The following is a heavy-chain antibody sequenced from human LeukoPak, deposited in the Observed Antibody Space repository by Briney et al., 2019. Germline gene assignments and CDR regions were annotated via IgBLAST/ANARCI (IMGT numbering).Heavy chain of an antibody. D-gene: IGHD2/OR15-2a*01. V-gene: IGHV3-7*03. CDR3: ASGFH. CDR2: IRQDGSEK. J-gene: IGHJ4*02. CDR1: GFMFSNSW. Sequence: PGGSLRLSCAASGFMFSNSWMNWVRQAPGKGLEWLANIRQDGSEKHYVGSVKGRFTISRDNSKNSLYLQMNSLRVEDTAVYYCASGFHWGQGTLVTVSS.